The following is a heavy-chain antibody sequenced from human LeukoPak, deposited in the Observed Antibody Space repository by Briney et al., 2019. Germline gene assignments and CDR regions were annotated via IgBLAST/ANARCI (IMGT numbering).Heavy chain of an antibody. CDR1: GYTFTSYD. Sequence: GASVKVSCKASGYTFTSYDINWVRQATGQGLEWMGWMNPNSGNTGYAQKFQGRVTMTRNTSISTAYMELCSLRSEDTAVYYCARGFPPDIYDSSGYYSDYWGQGTLVTVSS. CDR3: ARGFPPDIYDSSGYYSDY. CDR2: MNPNSGNT. V-gene: IGHV1-8*01. D-gene: IGHD3-22*01. J-gene: IGHJ4*02.